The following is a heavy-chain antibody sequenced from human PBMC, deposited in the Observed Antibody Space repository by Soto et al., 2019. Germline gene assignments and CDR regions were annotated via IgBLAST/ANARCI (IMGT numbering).Heavy chain of an antibody. CDR3: AKEQSSGYYRVVDY. Sequence: QVQVVESGGGVVQPGRSLRLSCAASGFTLSCCGLHWVRQAPGKGLEWVAVITDDGNNKHYADSVKGRFTISRDSSENTIYLPMNSLRVEDSAVYYCAKEQSSGYYRVVDYWGQGTLVTVSS. CDR2: ITDDGNNK. J-gene: IGHJ4*02. CDR1: GFTLSCCG. D-gene: IGHD6-19*01. V-gene: IGHV3-30*18.